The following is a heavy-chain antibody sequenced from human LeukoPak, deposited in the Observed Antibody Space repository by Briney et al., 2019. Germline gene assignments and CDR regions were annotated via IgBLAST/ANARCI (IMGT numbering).Heavy chain of an antibody. CDR3: ARDPYSGSYGDYYYYYMDV. CDR1: GFTFSSYE. J-gene: IGHJ6*03. D-gene: IGHD1-26*01. CDR2: ISSSGSTI. V-gene: IGHV3-48*03. Sequence: PGGSLRLSCAASGFTFSSYEMNWVRQAPGKGLEWVSYISSSGSTIYYADSVKGRFTISRDNAENSLYLQMNSLRVEDTAVYYCARDPYSGSYGDYYYYYMDVWGKGTTVTISS.